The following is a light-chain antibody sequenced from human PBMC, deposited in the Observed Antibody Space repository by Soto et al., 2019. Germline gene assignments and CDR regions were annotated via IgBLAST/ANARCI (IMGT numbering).Light chain of an antibody. V-gene: IGKV1-39*01. CDR3: QQRYSTQVT. Sequence: DIQMTQSPSSQSASVGDRVTMTCRASQSISSYLNWYQQKPGKAPKLLIYAASSLQSGVPSRFSGSGSGTDFTLTISSLQPEDFATYYCQQRYSTQVTFGQGTKLEIK. J-gene: IGKJ2*01. CDR1: QSISSY. CDR2: AAS.